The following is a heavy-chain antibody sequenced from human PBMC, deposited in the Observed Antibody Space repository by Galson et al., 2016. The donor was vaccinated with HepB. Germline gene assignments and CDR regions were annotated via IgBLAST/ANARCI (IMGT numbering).Heavy chain of an antibody. J-gene: IGHJ5*02. D-gene: IGHD3-16*01. CDR1: GGSFSSGYSY. Sequence: TLSLTCTVSGGSFSSGYSYWTWIRQHPGKGLEWIGCIFYTGTTYYNPSLKSRVTISVDTSKNQFSLKLSSVTAAGTAVYYCARSIGDPSIIQYNYFDPWGQGTLVTVSS. V-gene: IGHV4-31*03. CDR3: ARSIGDPSIIQYNYFDP. CDR2: IFYTGTT.